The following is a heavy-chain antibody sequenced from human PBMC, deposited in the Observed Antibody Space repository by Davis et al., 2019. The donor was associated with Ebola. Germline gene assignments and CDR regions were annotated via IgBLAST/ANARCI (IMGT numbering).Heavy chain of an antibody. CDR2: IYYSGST. V-gene: IGHV4-31*03. Sequence: LRLSCTVSGGSISSGGYYWSWIRQHPGKGLEWIGYIYYSGSTYYNPSLKSRVTISVDTSKNQFSLKLSSVTAADTAVYYCARDSQPMYYYGSGNYYYGMDVWGQGTTVTVSS. J-gene: IGHJ6*02. CDR1: GGSISSGGYY. D-gene: IGHD3-10*01. CDR3: ARDSQPMYYYGSGNYYYGMDV.